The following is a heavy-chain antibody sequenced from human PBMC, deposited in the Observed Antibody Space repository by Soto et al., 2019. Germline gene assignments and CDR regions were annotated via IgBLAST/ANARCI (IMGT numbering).Heavy chain of an antibody. Sequence: SSETLSLTCSVSGGSMRSEGYYWSWIRQHPGKGLEWFGYIYYSGLTDYNPSLKSRLTISVDKSKNEFYLKMRSVTAADTAVYFCARGRYCLTGRCFPNWFDSWGQGTLVTVSS. V-gene: IGHV4-30-4*01. J-gene: IGHJ5*01. CDR2: IYYSGLT. D-gene: IGHD2-15*01. CDR3: ARGRYCLTGRCFPNWFDS. CDR1: GGSMRSEGYY.